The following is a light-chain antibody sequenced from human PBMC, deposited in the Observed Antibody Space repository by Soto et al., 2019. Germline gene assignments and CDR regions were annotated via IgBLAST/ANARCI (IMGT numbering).Light chain of an antibody. CDR3: QQYDNLGRIFT. Sequence: DIQMTQSPSSLSASVGDRVTITCQASQDISNYLNWYQQKPGKAPKLLIYDASNLETGVPSRFSGSGSGTDFTFTISSLQPEDIATYYCQQYDNLGRIFTFGPGTKVDIK. CDR2: DAS. J-gene: IGKJ3*01. CDR1: QDISNY. V-gene: IGKV1-33*01.